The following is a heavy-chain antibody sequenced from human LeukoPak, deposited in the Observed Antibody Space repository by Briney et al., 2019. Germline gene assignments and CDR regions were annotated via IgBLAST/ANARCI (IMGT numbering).Heavy chain of an antibody. V-gene: IGHV3-48*03. CDR2: ISSSGSTI. D-gene: IGHD1-26*01. CDR1: GFTFSSYE. Sequence: GGSLRLSCAASGFTFSSYEMNWVRQAPGKGLEWVSYISSSGSTIYYADSVKGRFTISRDNAKNSLYLQMNSLRAEDTAVYYWARENRRYSGITAERAFENWGQGTMVTVSS. CDR3: ARENRRYSGITAERAFEN. J-gene: IGHJ3*02.